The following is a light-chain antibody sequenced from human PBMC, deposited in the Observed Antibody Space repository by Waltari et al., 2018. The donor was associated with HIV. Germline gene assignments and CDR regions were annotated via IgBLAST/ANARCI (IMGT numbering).Light chain of an antibody. J-gene: IGLJ2*01. CDR2: DPT. V-gene: IGLV7-46*01. CDR3: LLFFGATRI. CDR1: AGAVTTKHY. Sequence: QAAVTQEPSLTVSPGGTIILTCGSSAGAVTTKHYAYWFQQKPGRAPTTLIDDPTNRPSWTPARFSGFLLGDKAVFTLSGALSEDEAVYYCLLFFGATRIFGGGTMVTV.